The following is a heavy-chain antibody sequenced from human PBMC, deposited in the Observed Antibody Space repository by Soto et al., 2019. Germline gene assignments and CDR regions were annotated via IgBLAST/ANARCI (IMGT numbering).Heavy chain of an antibody. J-gene: IGHJ4*02. V-gene: IGHV3-23*01. CDR3: ARRGPGTYFDY. CDR2: VSGRGGST. D-gene: IGHD6-13*01. Sequence: EVQLLESGGGLVQPGGSLRLSCAASGFTFSSYAMRWVRQAPGKGMEWVSAVSGRGGSTYYADSVKGGFTISRDNSKNTQYLQMTSLRDEDTAVYYCARRGPGTYFDYWGQGTLVTVSS. CDR1: GFTFSSYA.